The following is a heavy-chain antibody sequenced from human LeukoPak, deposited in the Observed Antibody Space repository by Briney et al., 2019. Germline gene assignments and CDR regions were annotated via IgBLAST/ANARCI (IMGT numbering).Heavy chain of an antibody. CDR3: ASGAGRFDY. CDR2: IWYDGSNK. Sequence: PGRSLRLSCAASGFTFSSYGMHWVRQAPGKGLEWVAVIWYDGSNKYYADSVKGRFTISRDNSKNTLYLQMNSLRAEDTAVYYCASGAGRFDYWDQGTLVTVSS. CDR1: GFTFSSYG. V-gene: IGHV3-33*01. D-gene: IGHD1-26*01. J-gene: IGHJ4*02.